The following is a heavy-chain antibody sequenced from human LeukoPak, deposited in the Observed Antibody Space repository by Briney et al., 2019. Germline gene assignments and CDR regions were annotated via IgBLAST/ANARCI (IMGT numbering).Heavy chain of an antibody. Sequence: KAGGSLRLSCAPSGFTFSSYSMNWVRQPPGKGREWVSSISSSSSYIYYADSVKGRFTISRDNAKNSLYLQMNSLRAEDTAVYYCARARIAAAGFDYWGQGTLVTVSS. CDR3: ARARIAAAGFDY. D-gene: IGHD6-13*01. V-gene: IGHV3-21*01. J-gene: IGHJ4*02. CDR2: ISSSSSYI. CDR1: GFTFSSYS.